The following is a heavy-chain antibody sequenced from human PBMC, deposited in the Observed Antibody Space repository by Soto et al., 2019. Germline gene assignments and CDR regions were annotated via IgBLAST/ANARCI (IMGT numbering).Heavy chain of an antibody. CDR3: ARDRAYYDSNCFYFDY. V-gene: IGHV4-59*01. D-gene: IGHD3-22*01. CDR1: GDFIRNYS. Sequence: SETLSLTCTISGDFIRNYSLSWIRQPPGKGLEWIGCIYNSRVTSYNPSLKGRVTISADTSKNQFSLKLTSVTAADTAVYYCARDRAYYDSNCFYFDYWGQGTLVTVSS. J-gene: IGHJ4*02. CDR2: IYNSRVT.